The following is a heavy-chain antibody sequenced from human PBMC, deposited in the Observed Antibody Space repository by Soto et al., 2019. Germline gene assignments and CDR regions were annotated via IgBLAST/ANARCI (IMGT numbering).Heavy chain of an antibody. CDR1: GYSFTSYW. D-gene: IGHD2-2*01. J-gene: IGHJ5*02. CDR2: IYPGDSDT. Sequence: GESLKISCKGSGYSFTSYWIGWVRQMPGKGLEWMGIIYPGDSDTRYSPSFQGQVTISADKSISTAYLQWSSLKASDTAMYYCGIGNLVVGPAAPDWFDHWGQGDLVTASS. CDR3: GIGNLVVGPAAPDWFDH. V-gene: IGHV5-51*01.